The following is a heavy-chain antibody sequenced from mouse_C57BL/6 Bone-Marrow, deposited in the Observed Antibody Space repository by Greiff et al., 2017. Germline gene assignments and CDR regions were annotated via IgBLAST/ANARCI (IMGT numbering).Heavy chain of an antibody. CDR3: ARESYHAYYFDY. J-gene: IGHJ2*01. Sequence: EVQLQQSGPVLVKPGASVKMSCKASGYTFTDYYMNWVKQSHGKSLEWIGVINPYNGGTSYNQKFKGKATLTVDKSSSTAYMELNSLTSEDSAVYYCARESYHAYYFDYWGQGTTLTVSS. CDR2: INPYNGGT. D-gene: IGHD2-12*01. CDR1: GYTFTDYY. V-gene: IGHV1-19*01.